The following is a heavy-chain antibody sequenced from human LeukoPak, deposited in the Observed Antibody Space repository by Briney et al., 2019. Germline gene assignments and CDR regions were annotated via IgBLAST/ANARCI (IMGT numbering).Heavy chain of an antibody. CDR2: IKQNGGEK. Sequence: GGSLGLSCAASGFTFSSYCMSWVRQAPGKGLEWVANIKQNGGEKYYVDSLKGRFTISRDNAKNSLYLQMNSLRSEDTAVYYCARLEGLWFRYYFDYWGQGTLVTVSS. D-gene: IGHD3-10*01. J-gene: IGHJ4*02. CDR3: ARLEGLWFRYYFDY. V-gene: IGHV3-7*01. CDR1: GFTFSSYC.